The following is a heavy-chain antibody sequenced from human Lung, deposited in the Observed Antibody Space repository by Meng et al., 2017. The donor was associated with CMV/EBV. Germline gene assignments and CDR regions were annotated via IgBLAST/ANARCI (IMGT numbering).Heavy chain of an antibody. Sequence: ASXXVSXKASGYTFTSYDISWVRQAPGQGLEWMGWMNPNSGNTDYAQNFQGRVTMTRNTSISTAYMELSSLRSEDTAVYYCARAGYYFGTTCYFYPMDVWXQGTTVTVSS. CDR3: ARAGYYFGTTCYFYPMDV. D-gene: IGHD2-2*01. CDR2: MNPNSGNT. J-gene: IGHJ6*02. CDR1: GYTFTSYD. V-gene: IGHV1-8*01.